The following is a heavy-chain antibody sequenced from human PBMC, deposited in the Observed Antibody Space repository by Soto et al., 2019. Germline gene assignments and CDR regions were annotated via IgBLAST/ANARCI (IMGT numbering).Heavy chain of an antibody. CDR3: ARDIAVGYCTNGVCADNWFDP. D-gene: IGHD2-8*01. Sequence: ASVKVSCKASGGTFSSYAISWVRQAPGQGLEWMGGIIPIFGTANYAQKFQGRVTITADESTSTAYMELSSLRSEDTAVYYCARDIAVGYCTNGVCADNWFDPWGQGTLVTVSS. CDR1: GGTFSSYA. J-gene: IGHJ5*02. V-gene: IGHV1-69*13. CDR2: IIPIFGTA.